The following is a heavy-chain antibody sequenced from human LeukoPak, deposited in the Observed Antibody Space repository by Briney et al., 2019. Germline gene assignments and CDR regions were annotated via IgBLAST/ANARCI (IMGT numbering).Heavy chain of an antibody. CDR3: ARGGGLDV. D-gene: IGHD3-16*01. V-gene: IGHV3-7*03. CDR1: GFTFSSHW. Sequence: GGSLRLSCVDSGFTFSSHWMSWVRQAPGKGLEWVANINQGEGEKYYVDSVKGRFTISRDNAKNSLYLQMSNLRAEDTAVYFCARGGGLDVWGQGATVTVSS. CDR2: INQGEGEK. J-gene: IGHJ6*02.